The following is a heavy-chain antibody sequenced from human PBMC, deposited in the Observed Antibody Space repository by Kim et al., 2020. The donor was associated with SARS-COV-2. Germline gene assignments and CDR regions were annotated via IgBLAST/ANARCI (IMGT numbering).Heavy chain of an antibody. CDR3: ARDGGIVGFSEYFQH. CDR1: GGTFSSYA. D-gene: IGHD1-26*01. CDR2: IIPIFGTA. Sequence: SVKVSCKASGGTFSSYAISWVRQAPGQGLEWMGGIIPIFGTANYAQKFQGRVTITADESTSTAYMELSSLRSEDTAVYYCARDGGIVGFSEYFQHWGQGTLVTVSS. V-gene: IGHV1-69*13. J-gene: IGHJ1*01.